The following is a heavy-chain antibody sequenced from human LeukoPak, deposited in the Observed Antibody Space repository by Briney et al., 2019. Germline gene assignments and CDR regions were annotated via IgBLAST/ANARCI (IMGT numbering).Heavy chain of an antibody. D-gene: IGHD3-3*01. CDR1: GFTFSDYY. V-gene: IGHV3-11*04. CDR2: ISSSGTTI. J-gene: IGHJ4*02. Sequence: NTGGSLRLSCAASGFTFSDYYMTWIRHAPGTGLEWVSYISSSGTTIYYADSVKGRFTISRDNAENSLYLQMNSLRAEDTAVYYCARDGYDFWSGYYYFDYWGQGTLVTVSS. CDR3: ARDGYDFWSGYYYFDY.